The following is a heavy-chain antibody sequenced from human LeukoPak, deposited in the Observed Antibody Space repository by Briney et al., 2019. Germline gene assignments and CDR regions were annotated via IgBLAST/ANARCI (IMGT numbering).Heavy chain of an antibody. J-gene: IGHJ4*02. D-gene: IGHD3-22*01. CDR1: GFSFSRYW. Sequence: TGGSLRLSCAASGFSFSRYWMSWVRQAPGKGLEWVAVISYDGSNKYYADSVKGRFTISRDNSKNTLYLQMNSLRAEDTAVYYCASLYDSSGYYYFDYWGQGTLVTVSS. CDR3: ASLYDSSGYYYFDY. V-gene: IGHV3-30*03. CDR2: ISYDGSNK.